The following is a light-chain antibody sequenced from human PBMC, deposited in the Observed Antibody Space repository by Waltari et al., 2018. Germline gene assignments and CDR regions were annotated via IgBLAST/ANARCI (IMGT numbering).Light chain of an antibody. CDR3: QQYDGEVVT. CDR1: QSVTSIS. CDR2: GTS. V-gene: IGKV3-20*01. J-gene: IGKJ4*01. Sequence: EIVLPHSPGTLSLSPGERATLSCRASQSVTSISLTWYQQKLGQAPRLPIYGTSSRATAIPDRFSGSGSGTDFTLTISRLEPEDFAVYYCQQYDGEVVTFGGGTQVEI.